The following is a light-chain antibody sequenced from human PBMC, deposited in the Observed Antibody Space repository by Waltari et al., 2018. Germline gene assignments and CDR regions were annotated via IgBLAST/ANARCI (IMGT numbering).Light chain of an antibody. J-gene: IGKJ4*01. Sequence: DIQMTQSPSSLSASVGDRVTITCRASQDISKYLNWFQQKPGKAPKRLIYDASNLQSGFPSRFSGSRSGTVFTLTISSLQPEDFATYYCLQYNSAPLTFGGGTKVEIK. CDR1: QDISKY. CDR3: LQYNSAPLT. V-gene: IGKV1-17*01. CDR2: DAS.